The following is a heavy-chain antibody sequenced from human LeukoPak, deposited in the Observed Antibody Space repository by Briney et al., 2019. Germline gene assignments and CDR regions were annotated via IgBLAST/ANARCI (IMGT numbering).Heavy chain of an antibody. CDR2: IIPILGIA. CDR3: ARWIDGGNGY. J-gene: IGHJ4*02. D-gene: IGHD4-23*01. Sequence: TVKVSCTASGGTFSSYAISWVRQAPGQGLEWMGRIIPILGIANYAQKFQGRVTITADKSTSTAYMELSSLRSEDTAVYYCARWIDGGNGYWGQGTLVTVSS. V-gene: IGHV1-69*04. CDR1: GGTFSSYA.